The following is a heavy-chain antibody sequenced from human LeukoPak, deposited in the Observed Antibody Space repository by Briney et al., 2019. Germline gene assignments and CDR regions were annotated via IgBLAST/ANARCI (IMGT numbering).Heavy chain of an antibody. V-gene: IGHV4-39*01. CDR2: IYYSGNT. CDR3: AHFKGGSFDF. Sequence: SETLSLTCTVSGGSVSSGNYYWGWIRQPPGKGLEWIGSIYYSGNTYYNPSLKSRVTISVDTSKNQFSLKLTSVTAADTAVYYCAHFKGGSFDFWGQGTMVTVSS. J-gene: IGHJ3*01. CDR1: GGSVSSGNYY. D-gene: IGHD1-26*01.